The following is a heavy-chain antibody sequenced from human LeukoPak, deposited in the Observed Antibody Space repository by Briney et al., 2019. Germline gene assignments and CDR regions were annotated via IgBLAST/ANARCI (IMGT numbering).Heavy chain of an antibody. Sequence: GGSLRLSCAASGFTFSSNYMSWVRQAPGKGLEWVSVIYSGGSTYYADSVKGRFTISRDNSKNTLYLQMNSLRAEDTAVYYCARGSYYYDSSGYYRLDAFDIWGQGTMVTVSS. J-gene: IGHJ3*02. CDR2: IYSGGST. D-gene: IGHD3-22*01. CDR1: GFTFSSNY. CDR3: ARGSYYYDSSGYYRLDAFDI. V-gene: IGHV3-66*01.